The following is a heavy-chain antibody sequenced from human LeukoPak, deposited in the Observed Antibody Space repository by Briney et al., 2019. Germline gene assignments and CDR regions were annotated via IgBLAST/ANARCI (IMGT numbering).Heavy chain of an antibody. D-gene: IGHD3-3*01. CDR1: GYSISSGYY. V-gene: IGHV4-38-2*01. CDR2: ISHIGTT. J-gene: IGHJ3*02. Sequence: SEILSLTCAVSGYSISSGYYWGWIRQPPGKGLEWIITISHIGTTYYNPSLKGQVTISVDTSKNQFSLKLRSVTTADTAVYYCARQAYYDFWSGHYSRGVEDAFDIWGQGTMVSVSS. CDR3: ARQAYYDFWSGHYSRGVEDAFDI.